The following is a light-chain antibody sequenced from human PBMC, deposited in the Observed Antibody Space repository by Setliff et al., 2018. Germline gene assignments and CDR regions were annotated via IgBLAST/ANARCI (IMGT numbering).Light chain of an antibody. CDR1: SSSDIGAGYD. CDR2: GNS. V-gene: IGLV1-40*01. Sequence: QSALTQPPSASGTPGQTVTISCSGSSSSDIGAGYDVHWYQQLPGTAPKLLIYGNSNRPSGVPDRFSGSKSGTSASLAITGLQAEDEADYYCQSYDSSLSGLVFGGGTKVTVL. J-gene: IGLJ2*01. CDR3: QSYDSSLSGLV.